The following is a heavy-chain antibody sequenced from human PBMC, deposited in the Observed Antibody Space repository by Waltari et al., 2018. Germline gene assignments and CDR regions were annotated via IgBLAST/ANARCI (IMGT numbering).Heavy chain of an antibody. CDR2: IKQDGSEK. CDR1: GFTFSSYW. Sequence: EVQLVESGGGLVQPGGSLRLSCAASGFTFSSYWMSWVRQAPGKGLEWVANIKQDGSEKYYVYSVKGRFTISRDNAKNSLYLQMNSLRAEDTAVYYCARDVGVDAFDIWGQGTMVTVSS. J-gene: IGHJ3*02. V-gene: IGHV3-7*03. CDR3: ARDVGVDAFDI. D-gene: IGHD2-15*01.